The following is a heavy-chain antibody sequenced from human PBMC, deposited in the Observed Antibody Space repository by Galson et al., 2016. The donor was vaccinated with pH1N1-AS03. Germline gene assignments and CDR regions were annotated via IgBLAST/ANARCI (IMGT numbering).Heavy chain of an antibody. Sequence: VRQGPGKGLEWVSGIDRNSGTIGYTDSVKGRFTISRDNAKNSLYLEMNSLRAEDTALYYCAKSPGYCSAGSCSDQGYFDYWGQGTLVTVSS. CDR3: AKSPGYCSAGSCSDQGYFDY. CDR2: IDRNSGTI. V-gene: IGHV3-9*01. J-gene: IGHJ4*02. D-gene: IGHD2-15*01.